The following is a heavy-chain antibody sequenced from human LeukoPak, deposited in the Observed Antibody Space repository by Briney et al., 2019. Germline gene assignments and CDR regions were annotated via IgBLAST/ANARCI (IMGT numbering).Heavy chain of an antibody. V-gene: IGHV3-13*01. CDR2: IGTAGDT. CDR1: GFTFSSYD. D-gene: IGHD3-3*01. J-gene: IGHJ4*02. CDR3: ANSRAYYDFWSGYSTIDY. Sequence: GGSLRLSCAASGFTFSSYDMHWVRQATGKGLEWVSAIGTAGDTYYPGSVKGRFTISRDNSKNTLYPQMNSLRAEDTAIYYCANSRAYYDFWSGYSTIDYWGQGTLVTVSS.